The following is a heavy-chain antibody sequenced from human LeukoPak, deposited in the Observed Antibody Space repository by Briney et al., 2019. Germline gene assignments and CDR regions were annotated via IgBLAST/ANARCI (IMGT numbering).Heavy chain of an antibody. CDR1: GFTFRSFW. D-gene: IGHD1-26*01. Sequence: GGSLRLSCAASGFTFRSFWMSWVRQAPGKGLEWVSAISGSGGSTYYADSVKGRFTISRDNSKNTLYLQMNSLRAEDTAVYYCARMMGATNQFDYWGQGTLVTVSS. CDR3: ARMMGATNQFDY. CDR2: ISGSGGST. V-gene: IGHV3-23*01. J-gene: IGHJ4*02.